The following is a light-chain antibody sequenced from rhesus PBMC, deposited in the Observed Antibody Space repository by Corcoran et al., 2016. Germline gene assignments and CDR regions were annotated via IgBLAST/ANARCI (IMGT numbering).Light chain of an antibody. CDR3: LQRSNWPLT. V-gene: IGKV3-24*04. J-gene: IGKJ4*01. Sequence: EIVMTQSPATLSLSPGERATLSCRASQSVSSYLAWYQQTPGQAPRLLSYGASSRATGIPYRCSGSGSGTEFTLTISSLEPEDVGLYFCLQRSNWPLTFGGGTKVEIK. CDR1: QSVSSY. CDR2: GAS.